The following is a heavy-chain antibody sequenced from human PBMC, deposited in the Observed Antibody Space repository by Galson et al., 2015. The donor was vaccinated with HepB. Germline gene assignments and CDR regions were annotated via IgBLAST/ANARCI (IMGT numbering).Heavy chain of an antibody. D-gene: IGHD2-21*01. J-gene: IGHJ6*02. CDR1: GFTFSDYY. Sequence: SLRLSCAASGFTFSDYYMSWIRQAPGKGLEWVSYISSSSSYTNYADSVKGRFTISRDNAKNSLYLQMNSLRAEDTAVYYCARDMPTWLPYCGMDVWGQGTTVTVSS. CDR2: ISSSSSYT. CDR3: ARDMPTWLPYCGMDV. V-gene: IGHV3-11*06.